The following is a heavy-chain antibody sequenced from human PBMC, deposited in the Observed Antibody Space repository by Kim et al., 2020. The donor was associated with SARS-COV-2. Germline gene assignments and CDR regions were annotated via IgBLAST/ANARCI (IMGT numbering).Heavy chain of an antibody. V-gene: IGHV4-59*01. CDR3: ARELNPYGMDV. CDR1: GGSISSYY. CDR2: IYYSGST. Sequence: SETLSLTCTVSGGSISSYYWSWIRQPPGKGLEWIGYIYYSGSTNYNPSLKSRVTISVDTSKNQFSLKLSSVTAADTAVYYCARELNPYGMDVWGQGTTVTVSS. J-gene: IGHJ6*02.